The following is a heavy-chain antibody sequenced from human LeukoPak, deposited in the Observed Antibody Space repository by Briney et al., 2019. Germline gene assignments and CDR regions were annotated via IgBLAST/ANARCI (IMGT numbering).Heavy chain of an antibody. Sequence: SETLSLTCTVSGGSISRYYWSWIRQTAGKGLEWIGRIYTSASTTSTPSLKTRVTMSVDTSKTQFSLKLSSVTAADTAVYYCARLTYSGSYYYFDYWGQGTLVTVSS. CDR2: IYTSAST. V-gene: IGHV4-4*07. CDR3: ARLTYSGSYYYFDY. D-gene: IGHD1-26*01. J-gene: IGHJ4*02. CDR1: GGSISRYY.